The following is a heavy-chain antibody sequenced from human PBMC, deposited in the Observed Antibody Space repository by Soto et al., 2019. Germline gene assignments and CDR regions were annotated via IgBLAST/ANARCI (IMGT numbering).Heavy chain of an antibody. D-gene: IGHD2-15*01. CDR2: IYYSGST. J-gene: IGHJ6*02. CDR1: GGSISSGGYY. CDR3: ARETEGYCSGGSCYSVPSGMEV. Sequence: SETLSLTCTVSGGSISSGGYYWSWIRQHPGKGLEWIGYIYYSGSTYYNPSLKSRVTISVDTSKNQFSLKLSSVTAADTAVYYCARETEGYCSGGSCYSVPSGMEVWGQGTTVTVSS. V-gene: IGHV4-31*03.